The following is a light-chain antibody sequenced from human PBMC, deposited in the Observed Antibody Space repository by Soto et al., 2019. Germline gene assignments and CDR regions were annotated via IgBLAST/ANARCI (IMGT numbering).Light chain of an antibody. CDR3: QQLNSYPLT. Sequence: IQMTQSPSSLSASIGDRVTITCRASQGIKNDLAWYQQKPGKAPNLLIYAASTLQSGVPSRFSGSGSGTDFTLTISSLQPEDFATYFCQQLNSYPLTFGQGTRLEI. CDR1: QGIKND. CDR2: AAS. V-gene: IGKV1-17*01. J-gene: IGKJ5*01.